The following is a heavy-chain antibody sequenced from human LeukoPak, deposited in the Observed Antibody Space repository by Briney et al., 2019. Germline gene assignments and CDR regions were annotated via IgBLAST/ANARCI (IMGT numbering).Heavy chain of an antibody. CDR3: ARGVVPARGIAFHI. Sequence: SETLSLTCTVSGGSISSYYWSWIRQPPGKGLEWIGYIYTSGSTNYNPSLKSRVTISVDTSKNQFSLKLSSVTAADTAVYYCARGVVPARGIAFHIWGQGTMVTVSS. CDR1: GGSISSYY. D-gene: IGHD2-2*01. V-gene: IGHV4-4*09. J-gene: IGHJ3*02. CDR2: IYTSGST.